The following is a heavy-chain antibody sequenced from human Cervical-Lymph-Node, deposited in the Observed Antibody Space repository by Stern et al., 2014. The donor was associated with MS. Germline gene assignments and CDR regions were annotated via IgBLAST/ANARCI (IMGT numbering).Heavy chain of an antibody. J-gene: IGHJ5*02. CDR3: ARDGGTTDHNWFDP. CDR2: ISAYNGNT. CDR1: GYTFTTYG. V-gene: IGHV1-18*01. D-gene: IGHD3-16*01. Sequence: QVQLVQSGAEVKKPGASVKVSCKASGYTFTTYGISWVRQAPGQGLEWMGWISAYNGNTNHAQKFQDRVIMTTDTSTGTAYMELRSLRSDDTAVYYCARDGGTTDHNWFDPWGQGTLVTVSS.